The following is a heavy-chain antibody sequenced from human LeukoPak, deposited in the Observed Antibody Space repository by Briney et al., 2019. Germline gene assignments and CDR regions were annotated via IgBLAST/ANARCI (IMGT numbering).Heavy chain of an antibody. D-gene: IGHD5-18*01. CDR3: ARHGYSYGRDAFDI. CDR2: IYYSGST. V-gene: IGHV4-59*08. Sequence: SETQSLTCTVSGGSISSYYWSWIRQPPGKGLEWIGYIYYSGSTNYNPSLKSRVTISVDTSKNQFSLKLSSVTAADTAVYYCARHGYSYGRDAFDIWGQGTMVTVSS. CDR1: GGSISSYY. J-gene: IGHJ3*02.